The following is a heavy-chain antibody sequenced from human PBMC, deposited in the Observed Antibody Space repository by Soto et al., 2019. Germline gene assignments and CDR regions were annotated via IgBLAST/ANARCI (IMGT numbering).Heavy chain of an antibody. D-gene: IGHD2-15*01. V-gene: IGHV3-7*01. Sequence: GRSLRLSCAASGFTFSSYWMSWVRQAPGKGLEWVANIKQDGSEKYYVDSVKGRFTISRDNAKNSLYLQMNSLRAEDTAVYYCVRVFPRRLGSGAFYIWGRGTMVTVSS. CDR1: GFTFSSYW. CDR2: IKQDGSEK. J-gene: IGHJ3*02. CDR3: VRVFPRRLGSGAFYI.